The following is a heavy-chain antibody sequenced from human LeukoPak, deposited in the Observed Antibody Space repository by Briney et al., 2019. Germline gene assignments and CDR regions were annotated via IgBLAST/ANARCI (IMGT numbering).Heavy chain of an antibody. CDR3: ASFGIVGATGDFDY. D-gene: IGHD1-26*01. J-gene: IGHJ4*02. V-gene: IGHV1-18*01. CDR2: ISAYNGNA. CDR1: GYTFTSYG. Sequence: ASVKVSCKASGYTFTSYGISWVRQAPGQGLEWMGWISAYNGNANYAQKLQGRVTMTTDTSTSTAYMELRSLRSDDTAVYYCASFGIVGATGDFDYWGQGTLVTVSS.